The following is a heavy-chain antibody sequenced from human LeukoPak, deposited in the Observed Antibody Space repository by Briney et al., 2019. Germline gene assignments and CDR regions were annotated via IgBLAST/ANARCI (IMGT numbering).Heavy chain of an antibody. Sequence: PSETLSLTCTVSGGSISSYDWSWIRQPPGKGLEWIGYIYYSGSTNYNPSLKSRVTISVDTSKNQFSLKLSSVTAADTAVYYCARTPYYYDGGGYRYYFDYWGQGTLVTVSS. D-gene: IGHD3-22*01. V-gene: IGHV4-59*08. CDR1: GGSISSYD. CDR3: ARTPYYYDGGGYRYYFDY. J-gene: IGHJ4*02. CDR2: IYYSGST.